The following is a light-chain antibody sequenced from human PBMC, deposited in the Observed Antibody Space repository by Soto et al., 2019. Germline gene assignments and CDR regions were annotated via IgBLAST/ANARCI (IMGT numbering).Light chain of an antibody. V-gene: IGKV1-5*01. J-gene: IGKJ1*01. CDR2: DAS. Sequence: DIQMTQSPSTLSASVGDRVTITCRASQRITIWLAWYQQKPGKAPKLLILDASSLESGVTSRFSVSGSGTEFTLTISRLQTDDFATYYCQHYNNYYWTFGQGTEVEIK. CDR3: QHYNNYYWT. CDR1: QRITIW.